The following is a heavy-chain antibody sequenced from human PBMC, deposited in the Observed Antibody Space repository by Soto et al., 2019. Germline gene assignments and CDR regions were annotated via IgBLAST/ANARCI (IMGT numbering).Heavy chain of an antibody. D-gene: IGHD6-13*01. Sequence: GGSLRLSCAASGFTFSSYAMSWVRQAPGKGLEWVSAISGSGGSTYYADSVKGRFTISRDNSKNTLYLQMNSLRAEDTAVYYCAKDPLAAGYDYCGMDVWGQGTTVTVPS. V-gene: IGHV3-23*01. CDR1: GFTFSSYA. CDR3: AKDPLAAGYDYCGMDV. CDR2: ISGSGGST. J-gene: IGHJ6*02.